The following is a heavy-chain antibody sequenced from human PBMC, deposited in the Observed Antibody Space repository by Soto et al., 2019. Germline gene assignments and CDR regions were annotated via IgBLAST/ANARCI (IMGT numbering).Heavy chain of an antibody. Sequence: QVQLQESGPGLVKPSQTLSLTCTVSGGSISSGGYYWSWIRQHPGKGLEWIGYIYYSGSTYYNPSLRSRVTISVATSKNQFSLKLGSVTAADTAVYYCARVRSCSGGSCYPRFDPWGQGTLVTVSS. CDR3: ARVRSCSGGSCYPRFDP. D-gene: IGHD2-15*01. V-gene: IGHV4-31*03. J-gene: IGHJ5*02. CDR1: GGSISSGGYY. CDR2: IYYSGST.